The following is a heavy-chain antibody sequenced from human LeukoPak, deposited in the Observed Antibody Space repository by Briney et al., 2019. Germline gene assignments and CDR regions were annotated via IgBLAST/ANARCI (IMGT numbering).Heavy chain of an antibody. CDR1: GGSFSGYY. Sequence: PSETLSLTCAVYGGSFSGYYWSWIRQPPGKGLEWIGEINHSGSTNYNPSLKSRVTISVDTSKNQFSLKLSSVTAADTAVYYCATRYYYDSSGYPVYYFDYWGQGTLVTVSS. CDR3: ATRYYYDSSGYPVYYFDY. J-gene: IGHJ4*02. V-gene: IGHV4-34*01. D-gene: IGHD3-22*01. CDR2: INHSGST.